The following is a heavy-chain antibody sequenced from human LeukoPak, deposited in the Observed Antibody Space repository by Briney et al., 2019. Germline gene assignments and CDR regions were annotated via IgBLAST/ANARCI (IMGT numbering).Heavy chain of an antibody. V-gene: IGHV4-4*02. J-gene: IGHJ5*02. D-gene: IGHD2-2*01. CDR3: ARWTVVPAASFDP. Sequence: SETLSLTCAVSGGSISSTNWWSWVRQPPGKGLEWIGEIYHSGSTNYNPPLKSRVTISVEKSKNQFSLKLSSVTAADTAVYYCARWTVVPAASFDPWGQGTLVTVSS. CDR1: GGSISSTNW. CDR2: IYHSGST.